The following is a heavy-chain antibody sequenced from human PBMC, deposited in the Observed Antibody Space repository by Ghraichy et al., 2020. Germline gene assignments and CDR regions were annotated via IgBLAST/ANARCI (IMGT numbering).Heavy chain of an antibody. Sequence: SETLSLTCTVSGGSISSYYWSWIRQPPGKGLEWIGYIYYSGSTNYNPSLKSRVTISVDTSKNQFSLKLRSVTAADTVVYYCARGVMDYYYGMGVWGQGTTVTVSS. V-gene: IGHV4-59*01. D-gene: IGHD3-16*01. CDR3: ARGVMDYYYGMGV. CDR1: GGSISSYY. CDR2: IYYSGST. J-gene: IGHJ6*02.